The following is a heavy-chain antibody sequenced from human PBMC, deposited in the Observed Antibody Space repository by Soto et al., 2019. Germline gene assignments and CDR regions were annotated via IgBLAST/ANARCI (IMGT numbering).Heavy chain of an antibody. CDR3: ARVVPAAAGRYFDY. CDR1: GFTFSSYG. V-gene: IGHV3-33*01. D-gene: IGHD6-13*01. CDR2: IWYDGSNK. Sequence: QVQLVESGGGVVQPGRSLRLSCAASGFTFSSYGMHWVRQAPGKGLEWVAVIWYDGSNKYYADSVKGRFTISRDNSKNTRYLQMNSLRAEDMAVYYCARVVPAAAGRYFDYWGQGTLVTVSS. J-gene: IGHJ4*02.